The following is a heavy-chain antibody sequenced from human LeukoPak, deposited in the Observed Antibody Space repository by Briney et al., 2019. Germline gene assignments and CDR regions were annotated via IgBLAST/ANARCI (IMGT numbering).Heavy chain of an antibody. CDR1: GFSFSNYW. Sequence: GGSLRLSCAASGFSFSNYWMTWLRQAPGRGLEWVANIRGDESRKYYLDSVTGRFTISRDNAKNSLYLQMNSLRAEDTAVYYCARDANYHVSSDYYDAFDIWGQGTMVTVSS. CDR3: ARDANYHVSSDYYDAFDI. J-gene: IGHJ3*02. CDR2: IRGDESRK. V-gene: IGHV3-7*01. D-gene: IGHD3-22*01.